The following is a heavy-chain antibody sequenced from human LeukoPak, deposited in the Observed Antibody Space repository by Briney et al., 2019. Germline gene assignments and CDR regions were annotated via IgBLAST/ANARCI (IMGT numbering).Heavy chain of an antibody. J-gene: IGHJ4*02. D-gene: IGHD5-24*01. CDR1: GFSFSSYW. CDR2: IHKDGIGA. V-gene: IGHV3-74*01. CDR3: ARVLEMATTLDY. Sequence: GGSLRLSCVTSGFSFSSYWMHWVRQGPGKGLVWVAHIHKDGIGASYADSVKGRFTISRDNAKNTVSLQMNSLRVEDTAVYYCARVLEMATTLDYWGQGTLVTVSS.